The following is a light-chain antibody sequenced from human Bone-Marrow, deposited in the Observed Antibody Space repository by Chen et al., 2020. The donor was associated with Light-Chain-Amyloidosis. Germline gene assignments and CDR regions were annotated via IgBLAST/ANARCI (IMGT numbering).Light chain of an antibody. J-gene: IGLJ3*02. V-gene: IGLV6-57*01. Sequence: FMLTQPHSVSSSPGQTVIISCTRSSGSIATNYVQGYQQRPGSSPTTVIYEDDQRPSGVPDRFSGSIDRSSNSATRTISGLKTEDEADYYCQSYQGSSQGVFGGGTKLTVL. CDR3: QSYQGSSQGV. CDR2: EDD. CDR1: SGSIATNY.